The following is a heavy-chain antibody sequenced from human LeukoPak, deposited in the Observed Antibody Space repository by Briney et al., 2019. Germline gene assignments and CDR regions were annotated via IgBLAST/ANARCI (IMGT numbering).Heavy chain of an antibody. D-gene: IGHD4-23*01. CDR3: VRDGGNPDGGY. CDR1: GGTFSSYA. V-gene: IGHV1-69*06. CDR2: IIPIFGTA. Sequence: GSSVKVSCKASGGTFSSYAISWVRQAPGQGLEWMGGIIPIFGTANYAQKFQGRVTITADKSTCTAYMELSSLRSEDTAVYYCVRDGGNPDGGYWGQGTLVTVSS. J-gene: IGHJ4*02.